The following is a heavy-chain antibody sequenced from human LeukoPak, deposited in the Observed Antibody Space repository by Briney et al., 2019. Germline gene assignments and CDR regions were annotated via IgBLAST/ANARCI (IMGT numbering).Heavy chain of an antibody. CDR2: IIPIFGTA. CDR1: GGTFSSYA. CDR3: ARVVESWSQIIFDY. V-gene: IGHV1-69*01. Sequence: SVKVSCKASGGTFSSYAISWVRQAPGQGLEWMGGIIPIFGTANYAQKFQGRVTITADESTSTAYMELSSLRSEDTAVYYCARVVESWSQIIFDYWGQGTLVTVSS. J-gene: IGHJ4*02. D-gene: IGHD1-26*01.